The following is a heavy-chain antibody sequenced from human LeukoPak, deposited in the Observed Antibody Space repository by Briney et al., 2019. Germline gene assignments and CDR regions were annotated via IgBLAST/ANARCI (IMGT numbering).Heavy chain of an antibody. D-gene: IGHD6-13*01. CDR1: GYTFTSYG. CDR3: ARGSSWLYYFDY. Sequence: ASVNVSCKASGYTFTSYGISWVRQAPGQGLEWMGWSSACNCNTNYAQKLHGRVTMTTDTSTSTAYMEPRSLRSDDAAMYYCARGSSWLYYFDYWGQGTLVTVSS. CDR2: SSACNCNT. V-gene: IGHV1-18*01. J-gene: IGHJ4*02.